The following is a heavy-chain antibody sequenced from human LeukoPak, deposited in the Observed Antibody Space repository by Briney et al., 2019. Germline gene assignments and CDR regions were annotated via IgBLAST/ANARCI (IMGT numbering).Heavy chain of an antibody. Sequence: ASVKVSCKTSGYTFTGYYIHWLRQAPGQGLEWMGRINPSSGGTNNAQKFQDRVTMTRDTSLSTAYMELSRLRSDDTAVYYCARESPEDAFDIWGQGTMVTVSS. CDR2: INPSSGGT. J-gene: IGHJ3*02. CDR1: GYTFTGYY. V-gene: IGHV1-2*06. CDR3: ARESPEDAFDI.